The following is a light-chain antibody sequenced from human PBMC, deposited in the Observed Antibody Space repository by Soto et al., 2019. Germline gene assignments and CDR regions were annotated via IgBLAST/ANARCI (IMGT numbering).Light chain of an antibody. V-gene: IGLV2-14*01. CDR2: HVT. Sequence: LSQPASVCGSLGQSITISCSGTSSDVGAYNYVSWYQQYPGKAPKLMIYHVTDRPSGVSNRFSGSKSGNTASLTISGLQAEDEADYYCCSYTTSNTFVFGTGTKVTVL. J-gene: IGLJ1*01. CDR3: CSYTTSNTFV. CDR1: SSDVGAYNY.